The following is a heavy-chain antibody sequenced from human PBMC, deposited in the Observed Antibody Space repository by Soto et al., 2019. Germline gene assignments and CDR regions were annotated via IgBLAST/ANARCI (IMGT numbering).Heavy chain of an antibody. J-gene: IGHJ3*02. CDR2: IGGGDGTP. V-gene: IGHV3-23*01. D-gene: IGHD6-13*01. CDR3: EKVTLVQPPGTRAFEI. CDR1: GFTFTNFA. Sequence: EVQLLESGGDLVQPGGYLRLSGAASGFTFTNFAMSWVRQAPGKVLEWVSTIGGGDGTPYYEDSGKGRVTISRDNSNNALDPQMNSLRAGDTSVYFCEKVTLVQPPGTRAFEIGGQGTMVVVSS.